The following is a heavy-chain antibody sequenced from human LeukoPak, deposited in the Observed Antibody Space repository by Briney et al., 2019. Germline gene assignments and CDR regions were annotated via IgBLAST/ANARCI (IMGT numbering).Heavy chain of an antibody. D-gene: IGHD6-6*01. CDR2: ISAYNGNT. Sequence: ASVKVSCKASGYTFTSYGISWVRQAPGQGLEWMGWISAYNGNTNYAQKLQGRVTMTTDTSTSTAYMELRSLRSEDTAVYYCARGMYSSSPVGWFDPWGQGTLVTVSS. CDR3: ARGMYSSSPVGWFDP. V-gene: IGHV1-18*01. CDR1: GYTFTSYG. J-gene: IGHJ5*02.